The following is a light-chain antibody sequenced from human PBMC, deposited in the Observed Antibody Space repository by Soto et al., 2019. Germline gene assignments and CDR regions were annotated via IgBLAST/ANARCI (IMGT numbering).Light chain of an antibody. CDR1: QSVSIY. Sequence: EIVLTPSPATLYSSPGERATLSCMASQSVSIYLAWYQQKPGQAPRLLIYDASNRATGIPARFSGSGSGTDFTLTISSLEPEDFAVYYCQQRSNWPLTFGQGTRLEIK. CDR3: QQRSNWPLT. V-gene: IGKV3-11*01. CDR2: DAS. J-gene: IGKJ5*01.